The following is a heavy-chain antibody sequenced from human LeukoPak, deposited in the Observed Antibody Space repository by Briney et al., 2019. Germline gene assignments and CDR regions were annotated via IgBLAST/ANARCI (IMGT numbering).Heavy chain of an antibody. Sequence: GGSLRLSCAASGFTFTNYALHWVRQAPGKGLDWVAIIRYDGSITYSTDSVKGRFTISRDSSKNTVYLQMNNLGAEDTAVYYCAKALEDCSGGGCFSGYMDVWGKGTTVTVSS. V-gene: IGHV3-30*02. CDR3: AKALEDCSGGGCFSGYMDV. D-gene: IGHD2-15*01. CDR2: IRYDGSIT. CDR1: GFTFTNYA. J-gene: IGHJ6*03.